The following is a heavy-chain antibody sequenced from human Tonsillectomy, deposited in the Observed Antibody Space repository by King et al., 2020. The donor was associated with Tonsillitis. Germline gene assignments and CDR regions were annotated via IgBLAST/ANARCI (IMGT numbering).Heavy chain of an antibody. Sequence: VQLVESGAEMKKPGSSVKVSCKASGGTFSSYAFSWVRQAPGQGLEWMGRIIPIIGRTNYAQKFQDRVTITADESTSTAYMELTSLRSGDTAVYYCASPGIGTVSFDYWGQGTLVTVSS. J-gene: IGHJ4*02. CDR1: GGTFSSYA. CDR2: IIPIIGRT. CDR3: ASPGIGTVSFDY. D-gene: IGHD1-1*01. V-gene: IGHV1-69*18.